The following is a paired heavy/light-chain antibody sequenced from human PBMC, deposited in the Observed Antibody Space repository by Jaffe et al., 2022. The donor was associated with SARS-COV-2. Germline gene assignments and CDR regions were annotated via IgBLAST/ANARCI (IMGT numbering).Heavy chain of an antibody. CDR3: TSNAGGWDY. D-gene: IGHD2-2*01. CDR1: GFTFSRNW. Sequence: EVQLVESGGGLVQPGGSLRLACAGSGFTFSRNWMAWVRQAPGKALEWVANIKPDGSDQYYVDAVKGRFTISRDNAKNSVYLQMNSLRVEDTALYYCTSNAGGWDYWGQGTLVTVSS. CDR2: IKPDGSDQ. V-gene: IGHV3-7*03. J-gene: IGHJ4*02.
Light chain of an antibody. CDR1: SSNIGNNY. J-gene: IGLJ1*01. V-gene: IGLV1-51*02. CDR3: GAWDSSLRAFV. Sequence: QSILTQPPSVSAAPGQKVTISCSGSSSNIGNNYVSWYQQLPGTAPKLVIYENNKRPSGIPDRFSGSKSGASATLDITGLQTGDEADYYCGAWDSSLRAFVFGFGTKVTVL. CDR2: ENN.